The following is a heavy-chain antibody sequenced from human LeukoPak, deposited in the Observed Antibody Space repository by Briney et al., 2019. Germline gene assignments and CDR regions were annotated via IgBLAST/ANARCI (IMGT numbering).Heavy chain of an antibody. J-gene: IGHJ4*02. CDR2: ISSSSSYT. Sequence: PGGSLRLSCAASGFTLSSYSMNWVRQAPGKGLEWVSYISSSSSYTNYADSVKGRFTISRDNAKNSLYLQMNSLRAEDTAVYYCAREIAVAGTFDYWGQGTLVTVSS. CDR1: GFTLSSYS. D-gene: IGHD6-19*01. CDR3: AREIAVAGTFDY. V-gene: IGHV3-21*05.